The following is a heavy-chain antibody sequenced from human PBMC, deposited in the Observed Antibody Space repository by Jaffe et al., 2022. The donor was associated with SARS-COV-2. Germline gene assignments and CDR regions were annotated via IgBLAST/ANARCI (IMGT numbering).Heavy chain of an antibody. J-gene: IGHJ3*02. Sequence: EVQLVESGGGLVQPGGSLRLSCAASGFTFSSYSMNWVRQAPGKGLEWVSYISSSSSTIYYADSVKGRFTISRDNAKNSLYLQMNSLRAEDTAVYYCARDGGSGSYYMSGAFDIWGQGTMVTVSS. D-gene: IGHD3-10*01. V-gene: IGHV3-48*01. CDR3: ARDGGSGSYYMSGAFDI. CDR2: ISSSSSTI. CDR1: GFTFSSYS.